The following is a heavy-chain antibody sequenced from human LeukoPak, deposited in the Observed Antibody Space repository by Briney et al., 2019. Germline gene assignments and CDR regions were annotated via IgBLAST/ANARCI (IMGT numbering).Heavy chain of an antibody. D-gene: IGHD5-18*01. CDR1: GFTFSSYA. J-gene: IGHJ5*02. CDR2: ISGSGGST. Sequence: GGSLRLSCAASGFTFSSYAMSWDRQAPGKGLDWVSAISGSGGSTYYADSVKGRFTISRDNSKNTLYLQMNSLRVEDTAVYYCAKGAYSYGSSSWGQGTLVTVSS. V-gene: IGHV3-23*01. CDR3: AKGAYSYGSSS.